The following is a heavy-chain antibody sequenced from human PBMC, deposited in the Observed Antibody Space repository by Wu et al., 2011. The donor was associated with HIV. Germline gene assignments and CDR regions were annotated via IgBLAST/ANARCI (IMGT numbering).Heavy chain of an antibody. CDR2: IIPIFGTA. CDR1: GGTFSSYA. V-gene: IGHV1-69*05. J-gene: IGHJ6*02. D-gene: IGHD2-15*01. Sequence: QVQLVQSGAEVKKPGSSVKVSCKASGGTFSSYAISWVRQAPGQGLEWMGGIIPIFGTANYAQKFQGRVTITTDESTSTAYMELSSLRSEDTAVYYCARSSCSGGSCYLHYYYYGMDVWGQGTTVTVSS. CDR3: ARSSCSGGSCYLHYYYYGMDV.